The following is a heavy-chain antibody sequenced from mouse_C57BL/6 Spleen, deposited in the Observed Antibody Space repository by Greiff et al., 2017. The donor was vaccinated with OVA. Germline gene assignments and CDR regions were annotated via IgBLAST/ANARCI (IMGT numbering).Heavy chain of an antibody. CDR1: GYTFTSYW. D-gene: IGHD1-1*01. CDR3: ARDDYYGSSPTV. V-gene: IGHV1-64*01. J-gene: IGHJ1*03. Sequence: QVQLQQSGAELVKPGASVKLSCKASGYTFTSYWMHWVKQRPGQGLEWIGMIHPNSGSTNYNEKFKSKATLTVDKSSSTAYMQLSSLTSEDSAVYYCARDDYYGSSPTVWGTGTTVTVSS. CDR2: IHPNSGST.